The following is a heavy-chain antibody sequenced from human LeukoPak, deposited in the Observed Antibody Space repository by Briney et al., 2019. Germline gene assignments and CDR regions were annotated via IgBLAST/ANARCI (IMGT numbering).Heavy chain of an antibody. CDR2: ISSSAART. Sequence: GGSLRLSCAASGFTFSGYTMSWVRQAPGKGLEWVSGISSSAARTDYADSVKGRFTISRDNFKNTLYLEMNGLRAEDTAVYYCAKALLAAYYFDSWDQGTLVTVSS. J-gene: IGHJ4*02. D-gene: IGHD6-6*01. V-gene: IGHV3-23*01. CDR3: AKALLAAYYFDS. CDR1: GFTFSGYT.